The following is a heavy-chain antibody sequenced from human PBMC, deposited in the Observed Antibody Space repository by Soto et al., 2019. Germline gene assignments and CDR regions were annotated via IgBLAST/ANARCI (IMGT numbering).Heavy chain of an antibody. V-gene: IGHV4-4*07. CDR3: AKGGVVDGDYMHHVMDG. CDR2: VYTDGTA. J-gene: IGHJ6*02. Sequence: QVHLKESGPGLVKPSGTLSLICTVSGYSMFNYYWSWIRQPAGKGLEWIGRVYTDGTAIYNPSLTRQVTMSVDMSKNQFSLNVIPVTAAGTAVYYCAKGGVVDGDYMHHVMDGWGQGATVIVS. D-gene: IGHD4-17*01. CDR1: GYSMFNYY.